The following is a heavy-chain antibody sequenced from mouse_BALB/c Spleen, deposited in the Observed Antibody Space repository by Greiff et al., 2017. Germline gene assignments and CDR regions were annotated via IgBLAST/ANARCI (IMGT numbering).Heavy chain of an antibody. CDR2: ISSGSSTI. D-gene: IGHD3-1*01. V-gene: IGHV5-17*02. CDR3: ARPNSSGYAMDY. Sequence: EVQVVESGGGLVQPGGSRKLSCAASGFTFSSFGMHWVRQAPEKGLEWVAYISSGSSTIYYADTVKGRFTISRDNPKNTLFLQMTSLRSEDTAMYYCARPNSSGYAMDYWGQGTSVTVSS. J-gene: IGHJ4*01. CDR1: GFTFSSFG.